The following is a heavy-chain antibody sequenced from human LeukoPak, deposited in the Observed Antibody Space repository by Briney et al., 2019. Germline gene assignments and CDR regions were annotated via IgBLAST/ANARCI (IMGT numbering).Heavy chain of an antibody. CDR1: GYSFTSYW. CDR3: ARLVDTAMVKDY. V-gene: IGHV5-51*01. Sequence: GESLKISCKGSGYSFTSYWIGWVLQMPGKGLEWMVIIYPGDPDTRYSPSFQGQVTISADKPISTAYLQWSSLKASDTAMYYCARLVDTAMVKDYWGQGTLVTVSS. J-gene: IGHJ4*02. D-gene: IGHD5-18*01. CDR2: IYPGDPDT.